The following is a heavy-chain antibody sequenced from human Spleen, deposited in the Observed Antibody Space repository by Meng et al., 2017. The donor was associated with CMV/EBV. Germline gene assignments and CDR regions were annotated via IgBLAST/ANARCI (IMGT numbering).Heavy chain of an antibody. D-gene: IGHD5-18*01. CDR3: ARRGYSYSADS. Sequence: GESLKISCSASGYNFPNCWMAWVRQTPGKGLEWMGFIYPGDSDTTYSPSFQGQVTISADNPISTAYLQWSSLKASDTAIYYCARRGYSYSADSWGQGTLVTVSS. V-gene: IGHV5-51*01. J-gene: IGHJ4*02. CDR2: IYPGDSDT. CDR1: GYNFPNCW.